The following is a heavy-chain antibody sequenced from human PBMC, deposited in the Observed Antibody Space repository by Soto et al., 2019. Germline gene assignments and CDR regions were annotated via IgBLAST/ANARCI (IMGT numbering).Heavy chain of an antibody. CDR2: ISAHNGNT. J-gene: IGHJ4*02. CDR3: AIGRYGDY. Sequence: QVHLVQSGAEVKKPGASVKVSCKGSGYAFTTYGITWVRQAPGQGLEWMGWISAHNGNTNYAQKHQGRGTVTRDTSTSTADMELSSRRSDDTAVYDCAIGRYGDYWGQGALVTVSS. V-gene: IGHV1-18*01. D-gene: IGHD1-1*01. CDR1: GYAFTTYG.